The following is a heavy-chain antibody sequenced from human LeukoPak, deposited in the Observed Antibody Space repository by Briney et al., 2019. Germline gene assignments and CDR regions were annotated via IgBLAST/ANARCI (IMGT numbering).Heavy chain of an antibody. J-gene: IGHJ4*02. Sequence: PGGSLRLSCAASGFTFDDYAIHWVRQAPGRGLEWVSLINWDGTNTYYSESVKGRFTISRDNSKNSLYLEMNSLRAEDTALYYCAKDFSLGVTGMFHFDSRGQGTLVTVSS. CDR1: GFTFDDYA. CDR3: AKDFSLGVTGMFHFDS. D-gene: IGHD1-20*01. CDR2: INWDGTNT. V-gene: IGHV3-43D*03.